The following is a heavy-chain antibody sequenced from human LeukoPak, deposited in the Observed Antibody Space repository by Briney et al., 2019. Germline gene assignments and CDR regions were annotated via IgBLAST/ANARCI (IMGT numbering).Heavy chain of an antibody. Sequence: GGSLRLSCAASGFTFSSYGMHWVRQAPGKGLEWVAVISYDGSNRYYADSVKGRFTISRDNSKNTLYLQMNSLRAEDTAVYYCAKRYYYGSGSYYHDAFDIWGQGTMVTVSS. D-gene: IGHD3-10*01. CDR3: AKRYYYGSGSYYHDAFDI. V-gene: IGHV3-30*18. J-gene: IGHJ3*02. CDR1: GFTFSSYG. CDR2: ISYDGSNR.